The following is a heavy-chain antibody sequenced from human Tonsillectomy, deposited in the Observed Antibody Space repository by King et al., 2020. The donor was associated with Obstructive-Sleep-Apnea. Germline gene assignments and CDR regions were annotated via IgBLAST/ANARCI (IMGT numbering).Heavy chain of an antibody. CDR3: ARDHYDILTGYRSRAGMDV. J-gene: IGHJ6*02. CDR2: IDYSVST. CDR1: VGSVSRGSYY. V-gene: IGHV4-61*01. D-gene: IGHD3-9*01. Sequence: QLQESGPGLLKPSETLSLTCTFSVGSVSRGSYYWSWIRQPPGKGLEWIWIIDYSVSTNYNPSLKSRVTISVDTSKNQFSLNLSSVTAADTAVYYCARDHYDILTGYRSRAGMDVWGQGTTVTVSS.